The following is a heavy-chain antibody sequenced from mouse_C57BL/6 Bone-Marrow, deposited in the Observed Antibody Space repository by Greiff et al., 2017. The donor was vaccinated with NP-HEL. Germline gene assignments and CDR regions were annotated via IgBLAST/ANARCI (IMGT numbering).Heavy chain of an antibody. Sequence: DVKLVESGGGLVQPGGSLKLSCAASGFTFSDYYMYWVRQTPEKRLEWVAYISNGGGSTYYPDTVKGRFTISRDNAKNTLYLQMSRLKSEDTAMYYCARPGLGRRRDWYFDVWGTGTTVTVSS. CDR3: ARPGLGRRRDWYFDV. V-gene: IGHV5-12*01. CDR1: GFTFSDYY. D-gene: IGHD4-1*01. CDR2: ISNGGGST. J-gene: IGHJ1*03.